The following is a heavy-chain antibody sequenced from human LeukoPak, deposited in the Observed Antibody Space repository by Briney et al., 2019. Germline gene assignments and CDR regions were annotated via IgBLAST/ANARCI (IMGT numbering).Heavy chain of an antibody. Sequence: PSETLSLTCAVSGYSISSGYFWGWIRQPPGKGLEWTGSIHHSGSTYYNPSLKSRVTISVDTSKNQFSLKLSSVTAADTAVYYCAREYGYSYGYGDYWGQGTLVTVSS. CDR3: AREYGYSYGYGDY. J-gene: IGHJ4*02. CDR2: IHHSGST. CDR1: GYSISSGYF. D-gene: IGHD5-18*01. V-gene: IGHV4-38-2*02.